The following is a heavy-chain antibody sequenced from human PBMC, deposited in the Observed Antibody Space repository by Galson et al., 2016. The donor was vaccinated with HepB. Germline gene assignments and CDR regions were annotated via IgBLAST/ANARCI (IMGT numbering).Heavy chain of an antibody. Sequence: QSGAEAKKPGESLTISCQGSGSSFPSDWISWVPQMPGKGLEWMARSDPSDSDTHYSPSIQGHVTISADKSTSTAYLQWSNLKASDTVMYYCARLEAAAGTSFMRHWGQGTLVSVSS. V-gene: IGHV5-10-1*01. J-gene: IGHJ1*01. D-gene: IGHD6-13*01. CDR2: SDPSDSDT. CDR3: ARLEAAAGTSFMRH. CDR1: GSSFPSDW.